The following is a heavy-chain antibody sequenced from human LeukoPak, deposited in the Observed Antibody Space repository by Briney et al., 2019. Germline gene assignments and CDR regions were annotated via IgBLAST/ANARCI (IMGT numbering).Heavy chain of an antibody. D-gene: IGHD1-26*01. CDR2: ISGSGGST. V-gene: IGHV3-23*01. CDR1: GFTFSSYA. Sequence: GGSLRLSCAASGFTFSSYAMSWVRQAPGKGLEWVSAISGSGGSTYYADSVKGRFTISRDNSKNTLYLQMNSLRAEDTAVYYCARGKSGSYYYFDYWGQGTLVTVSS. CDR3: ARGKSGSYYYFDY. J-gene: IGHJ4*02.